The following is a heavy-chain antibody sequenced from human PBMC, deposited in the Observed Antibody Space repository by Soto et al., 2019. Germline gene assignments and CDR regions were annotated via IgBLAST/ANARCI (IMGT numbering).Heavy chain of an antibody. J-gene: IGHJ6*02. CDR2: IYYSGST. CDR1: GGSISSYY. CDR3: PRTAYYYGMDV. V-gene: IGHV4-59*01. Sequence: SETLSLTCTVSGGSISSYYWSWIRQPPGKGLEWIGYIYYSGSTNYNPSLKSRVTISVDTSKNQFSLKLSSVTAADTAVYYCPRTAYYYGMDVWGQGTTVTVSS.